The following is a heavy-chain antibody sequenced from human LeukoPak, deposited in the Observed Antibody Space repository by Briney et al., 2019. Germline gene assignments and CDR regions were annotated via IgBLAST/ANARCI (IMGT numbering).Heavy chain of an antibody. CDR3: ARDFLGESGAGGY. CDR2: ISPTGEST. CDR1: GFTFSSYT. Sequence: NPGGSLRLSCAASGFTFSSYTMNWVRQATGKGLEWVSSISPTGESTWSADSVKGRFTISRDNAKNSVYLQMNSLRVEDTAVYFCARDFLGESGAGGYWGQGTLVTVSS. D-gene: IGHD3-10*01. J-gene: IGHJ4*02. V-gene: IGHV3-21*01.